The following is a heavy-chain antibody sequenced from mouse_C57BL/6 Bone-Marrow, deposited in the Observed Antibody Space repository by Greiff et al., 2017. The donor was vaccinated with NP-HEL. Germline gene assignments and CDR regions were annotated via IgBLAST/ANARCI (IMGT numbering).Heavy chain of an antibody. Sequence: EVKLQESGPGMVKPSQSLSLTCTVTGYSITSGYDWHWIRHFPGNKLEWMGYISYSGSTNYNPSLKSRISITHDTSKNHFFLKLNSVTTEDTATYYCARDRENYSNFWYFDVWGTGTTVTVSS. V-gene: IGHV3-1*01. D-gene: IGHD2-5*01. CDR3: ARDRENYSNFWYFDV. CDR2: ISYSGST. J-gene: IGHJ1*03. CDR1: GYSITSGYD.